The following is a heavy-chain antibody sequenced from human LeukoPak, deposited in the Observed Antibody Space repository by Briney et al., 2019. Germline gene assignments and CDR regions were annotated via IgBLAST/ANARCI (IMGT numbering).Heavy chain of an antibody. J-gene: IGHJ3*02. CDR1: GYTFTSYG. CDR2: ISAYNGNT. V-gene: IGHV1-18*01. CDR3: ARDSCSSTSCYRRDAFDI. Sequence: ASVKVSCKASGYTFTSYGISWVRQAPGQGLEWMGWISAYNGNTNYAQKLQGRVIMTTDTSTSTAYMELRSLRSDDTAVYYCARDSCSSTSCYRRDAFDIWGQGTMVTVSS. D-gene: IGHD2-2*01.